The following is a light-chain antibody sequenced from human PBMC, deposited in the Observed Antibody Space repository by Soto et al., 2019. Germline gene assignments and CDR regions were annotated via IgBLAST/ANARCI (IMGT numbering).Light chain of an antibody. CDR1: QTISSW. CDR2: KAS. Sequence: IQMTQSPSTLSGSVGDRVTITCRASQTISSWLAWYQQKPGKAPKLLIYKASTLKSGVPSRFSGSGSGTEFTLTISSLQSEDFAVYYCQQYNNWPPLTFGQGTKVDI. CDR3: QQYNNWPPLT. J-gene: IGKJ1*01. V-gene: IGKV1-5*03.